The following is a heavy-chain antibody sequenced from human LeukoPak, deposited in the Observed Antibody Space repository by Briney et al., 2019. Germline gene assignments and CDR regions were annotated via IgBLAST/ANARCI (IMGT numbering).Heavy chain of an antibody. CDR3: ARGLGGAAYYYYYMDV. CDR2: INPNSGGT. V-gene: IGHV1-2*02. J-gene: IGHJ6*03. D-gene: IGHD3-16*01. CDR1: GYTFTGYY. Sequence: GASVKVSCKASGYTFTGYYMHWVRQAPGQGLKWMGWINPNSGGTNYAQKFQGRLTMTRNTSISTAYMELSSLRSEDTAVYYCARGLGGAAYYYYYMDVWGKGTTVTISS.